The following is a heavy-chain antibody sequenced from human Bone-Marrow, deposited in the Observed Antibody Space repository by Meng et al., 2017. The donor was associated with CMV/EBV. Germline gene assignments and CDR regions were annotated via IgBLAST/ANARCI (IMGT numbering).Heavy chain of an antibody. CDR3: ARAGYSSSSRDFQH. D-gene: IGHD6-6*01. CDR1: GFTFDDHA. V-gene: IGHV3-21*01. Sequence: GGSLRLSCAASGFTFDDHAMNWVRQAPGKGLEWVSSISSSSSYIYYADSVKGRFTISRDNAKNSLYLQMNSLRAEDTAVYYCARAGYSSSSRDFQHWGQGTLVTVSS. J-gene: IGHJ1*01. CDR2: ISSSSSYI.